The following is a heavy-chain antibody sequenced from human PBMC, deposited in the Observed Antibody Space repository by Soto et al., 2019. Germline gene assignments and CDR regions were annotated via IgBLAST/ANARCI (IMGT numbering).Heavy chain of an antibody. V-gene: IGHV3-73*01. J-gene: IGHJ4*02. CDR3: AIEGAGFGQ. Sequence: EVQLVESGGGLVQPGGSVKLSCAASGFNFSVSSMHWVRQASGKGLEWVGRIRSKAKDYATAYAESVKGRFAISRDDLNNTMYLQMSSLRTEDTAMYYCAIEGAGFGQWGQGTLVTVSS. CDR1: GFNFSVSS. CDR2: IRSKAKDYAT. D-gene: IGHD1-26*01.